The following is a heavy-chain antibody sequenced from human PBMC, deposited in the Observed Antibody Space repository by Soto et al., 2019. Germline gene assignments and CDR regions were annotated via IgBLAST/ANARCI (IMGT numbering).Heavy chain of an antibody. D-gene: IGHD2-15*01. J-gene: IGHJ6*02. CDR2: IYHSGST. CDR1: GGSISSSNW. CDR3: ARSYIVVVVAAIRGYYYYGMDV. V-gene: IGHV4-4*02. Sequence: PSETLSLTYAVSGGSISSSNWWXWVRXXPGKGXEWIGEIYHSGSTNYNPSLKSRVTISVDKSKNQFSLKLSSVTAADTAVYYCARSYIVVVVAAIRGYYYYGMDVWGQGTTVTVSS.